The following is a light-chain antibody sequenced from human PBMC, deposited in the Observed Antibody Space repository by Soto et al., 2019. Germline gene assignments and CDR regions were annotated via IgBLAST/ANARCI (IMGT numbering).Light chain of an antibody. Sequence: QSALIQPPSVSGSPGQSVTISCTGTSSDVGSYDYVSWYQQHPGTVPKPMIYNVNTQPSGVPDRFSGSKSGNTASMTISGLQAEDEAHYYCSSYAGSNNFVFGTGTKVTVL. CDR2: NVN. J-gene: IGLJ1*01. V-gene: IGLV2-8*01. CDR3: SSYAGSNNFV. CDR1: SSDVGSYDY.